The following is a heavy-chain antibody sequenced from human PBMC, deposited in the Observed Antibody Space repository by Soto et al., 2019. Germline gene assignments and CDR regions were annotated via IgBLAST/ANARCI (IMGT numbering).Heavy chain of an antibody. CDR1: GFTFSSYG. V-gene: IGHV3-30*18. Sequence: QVQLVESGGGVVQPGRSLRLSCAASGFTFSSYGMHWVRQAPGKGLEWVAVISYDGSNKYYADSVKGRFTISSDNYKNRLYLRMNSLRAEDTAVYYCAKGHSRLNWGSYHYLGQGTLVTVSS. J-gene: IGHJ4*02. CDR3: AKGHSRLNWGSYHY. CDR2: ISYDGSNK. D-gene: IGHD7-27*01.